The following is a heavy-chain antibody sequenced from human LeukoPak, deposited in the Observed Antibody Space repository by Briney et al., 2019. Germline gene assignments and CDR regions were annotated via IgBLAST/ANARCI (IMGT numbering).Heavy chain of an antibody. V-gene: IGHV5-10-1*01. D-gene: IGHD1-26*01. CDR3: ARSQVGATLPFDY. Sequence: GESLKISCKGSGYSFTSYWISWVRQMPGKGLEWMGRIDPSDSYTNYSPSFQSHVTISADKSISTAYLQWSSLKASDTAMYYCARSQVGATLPFDYWGQGTLVTVSS. CDR2: IDPSDSYT. CDR1: GYSFTSYW. J-gene: IGHJ4*02.